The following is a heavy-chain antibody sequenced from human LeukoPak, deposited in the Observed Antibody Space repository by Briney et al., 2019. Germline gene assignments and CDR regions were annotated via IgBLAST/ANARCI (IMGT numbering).Heavy chain of an antibody. CDR2: IYYSGTT. CDR3: ARGTIQLWSQSFDY. J-gene: IGHJ4*02. V-gene: IGHV4-39*01. D-gene: IGHD5-18*01. CDR1: GDSITSSSYY. Sequence: SETLSLTCTVSGDSITSSSYYWGWIRQPPGKGLEWIGSIYYSGTTYYNPSLKSRVTISVDTTKNQFSLKLNSVTAADTAVYYCARGTIQLWSQSFDYWGQGTLVTVSS.